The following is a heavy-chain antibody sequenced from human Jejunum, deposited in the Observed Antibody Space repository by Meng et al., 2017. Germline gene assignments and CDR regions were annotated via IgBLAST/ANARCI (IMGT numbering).Heavy chain of an antibody. CDR1: GGSISSTTW. CDR2: VFHTGSS. J-gene: IGHJ4*02. V-gene: IGHV4-4*02. D-gene: IGHD6-19*01. CDR3: ARRGGAYSTGHFPHFDD. Sequence: GSGPGLVKPSGTPSPPWAVSGGSISSTTWWSWVRQPPGKGPEWIGDVFHTGSSNYSPSLRSRVTISVDKSKNQFSLNLSSVTAADTAVYFCARRGGAYSTGHFPHFDDWGQGTLVTVSS.